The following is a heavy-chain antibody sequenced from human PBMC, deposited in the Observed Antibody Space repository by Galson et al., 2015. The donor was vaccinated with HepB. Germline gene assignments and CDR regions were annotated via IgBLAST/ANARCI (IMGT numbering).Heavy chain of an antibody. V-gene: IGHV3-9*01. CDR1: GFTFDDYA. Sequence: SLRLSCAASGFTFDDYAMHWVRQAPGKGLEWVSGISWNSGSIGYADSVKGRFTISRDNAKNSLYLQMNSLRAEDTALYYCAKGDDSVYDSPFDYWGQGTLVTVSS. D-gene: IGHD5/OR15-5a*01. CDR3: AKGDDSVYDSPFDY. J-gene: IGHJ4*02. CDR2: ISWNSGSI.